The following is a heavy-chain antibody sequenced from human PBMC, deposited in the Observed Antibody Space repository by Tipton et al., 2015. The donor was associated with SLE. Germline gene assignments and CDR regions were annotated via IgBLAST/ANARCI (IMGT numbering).Heavy chain of an antibody. CDR2: FYHRMTT. J-gene: IGHJ2*01. D-gene: IGHD2-8*02. CDR3: GRQIGGVNYWYFDL. V-gene: IGHV4-30-2*01. Sequence: TLSLTCTVSGASISGGGYSWNWIRQPPGKGLEWIGYFYHRMTTAYNPSLEGRVTISVDASKNQFSLKLNSLTAADTAVYYCGRQIGGVNYWYFDLWGRGTLVTVSS. CDR1: GASISGGGYS.